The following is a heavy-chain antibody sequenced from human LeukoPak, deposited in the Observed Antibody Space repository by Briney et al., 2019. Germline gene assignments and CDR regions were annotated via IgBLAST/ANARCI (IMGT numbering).Heavy chain of an antibody. J-gene: IGHJ3*02. CDR3: ARDRDFDWLSNLDAFDI. V-gene: IGHV3-33*01. CDR2: ICYDGSYK. D-gene: IGHD3-9*01. Sequence: GGSLRLSCTASVFTLSSYGLHWVRQAPDRGREGVAVICYDGSYKYYSDSVKGRFTISRDNSKNSLYLQMNSLRAEDTAVYYCARDRDFDWLSNLDAFDIWGQGTMVTVSS. CDR1: VFTLSSYG.